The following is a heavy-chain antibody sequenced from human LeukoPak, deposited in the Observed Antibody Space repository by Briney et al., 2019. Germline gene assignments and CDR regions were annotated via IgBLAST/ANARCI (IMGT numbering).Heavy chain of an antibody. V-gene: IGHV4-38-2*02. CDR2: IYHSGST. Sequence: SETLSLTCTVSGYSISSGYYWGWIRQPPGKGLEWIGSIYHSGSTYYNPSLKSRVTISVDTTKNQFCLKLSSVTTSDTTWDYCASFVPFGVAPSDYWGQGTLVTVSS. J-gene: IGHJ4*02. CDR1: GYSISSGYY. CDR3: ASFVPFGVAPSDY. D-gene: IGHD3-3*01.